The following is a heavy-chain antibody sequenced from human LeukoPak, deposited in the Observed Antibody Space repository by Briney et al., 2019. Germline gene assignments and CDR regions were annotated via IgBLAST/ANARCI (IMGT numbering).Heavy chain of an antibody. V-gene: IGHV4-61*08. D-gene: IGHD2-21*02. CDR1: GGSISSGGYY. J-gene: IGHJ1*01. Sequence: SETLSLTCTVSGGSISSGGYYWSWIRQPPGRGLEWIGYIYYSGSTNYNPSLKSRVTISVDTSKNQFSLKLRSVTAADTAVYYCASGGVTSIEYFQPGGQGPLVPVPS. CDR2: IYYSGST. CDR3: ASGGVTSIEYFQP.